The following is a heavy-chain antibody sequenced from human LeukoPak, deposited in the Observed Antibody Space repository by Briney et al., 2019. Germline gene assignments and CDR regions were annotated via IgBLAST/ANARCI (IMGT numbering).Heavy chain of an antibody. D-gene: IGHD2-21*02. CDR2: IYYSGST. CDR3: ARGRGRVVVTAITKDNWFDP. CDR1: GGSISSGDYY. J-gene: IGHJ5*02. Sequence: SQTLSLTCTVSGGSISSGDYYWSWIRQPPGKGLEWIGYIYYSGSTYYNPSLKSRVTISVDTSKNQFSLKLSSVTAADTAVYYCARGRGRVVVTAITKDNWFDPWGQGTLVTVSS. V-gene: IGHV4-30-4*01.